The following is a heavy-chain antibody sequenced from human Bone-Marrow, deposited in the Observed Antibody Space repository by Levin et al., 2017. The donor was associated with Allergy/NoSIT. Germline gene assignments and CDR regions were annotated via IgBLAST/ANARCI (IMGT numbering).Heavy chain of an antibody. D-gene: IGHD3-16*01. J-gene: IGHJ4*02. CDR1: GSTVGAYG. CDR3: VQDVWGWLFAF. Sequence: GGSLRLSCAASGSTVGAYGMNWVRQAPGRGLEWVAGIRTSDEFKWYANAVKGRFSIARENSENTVFLQMNDLRVGDTDIYYCVQDVWGWLFAFWGQGTLVTVSS. V-gene: IGHV3-23*01. CDR2: IRTSDEFK.